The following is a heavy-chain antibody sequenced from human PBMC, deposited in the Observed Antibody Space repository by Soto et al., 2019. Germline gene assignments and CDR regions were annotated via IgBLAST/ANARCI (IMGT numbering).Heavy chain of an antibody. CDR1: G. CDR3: GRSRETTWTKGFDK. J-gene: IGHJ4*02. V-gene: IGHV1-69*01. D-gene: IGHD2-8*01. CDR2: INPRFGTE. Sequence: GPSWARPATEKGLESMGEINPRFGTENYAQKFHGRVTITADESTSTAYMELSSLRSEDTALYYCGRSRETTWTKGFDKWGEAPRVTVS.